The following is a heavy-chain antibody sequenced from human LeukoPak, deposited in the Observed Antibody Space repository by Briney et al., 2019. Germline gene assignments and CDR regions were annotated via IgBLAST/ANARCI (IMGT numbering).Heavy chain of an antibody. CDR2: IWYDGSNK. CDR3: ARVAYFDWLPLNPWFDP. D-gene: IGHD3-9*01. CDR1: GFTFSSYG. J-gene: IGHJ5*02. Sequence: GRSLRLSCAASGFTFSSYGMHWVRQAPGKGLEWVAVIWYDGSNKYYADSVKGRFTISRDNSENTLYLQMNSLRAEDTAVYYCARVAYFDWLPLNPWFDPWGQGTLVTVSS. V-gene: IGHV3-33*01.